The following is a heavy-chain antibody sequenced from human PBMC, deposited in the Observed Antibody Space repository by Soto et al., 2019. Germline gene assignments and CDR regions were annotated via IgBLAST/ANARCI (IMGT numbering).Heavy chain of an antibody. Sequence: PXDTLWLIRTISCDAFSSDIDYWGWISQPPGKTLEWIGSINYSGTTYYNPSLKSRVTISIDTSTNQFSLSLASVTAADTYFYFCGGLQVSSSGSVDQWGQGTLVIGS. CDR2: INYSGTT. D-gene: IGHD1-26*01. CDR1: CDAFSSDIDY. J-gene: IGHJ4*02. V-gene: IGHV4-39*01. CDR3: GGLQVSSSGSVDQ.